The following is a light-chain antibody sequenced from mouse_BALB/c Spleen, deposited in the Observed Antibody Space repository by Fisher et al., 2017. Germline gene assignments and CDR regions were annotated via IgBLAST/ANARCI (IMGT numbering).Light chain of an antibody. V-gene: IGKV4-57-1*01. CDR1: SSVSY. CDR3: QQYSGYPLT. CDR2: STS. Sequence: DIVMTQSPAIMSASPGEKVTMTCRASSSVSYMHWFQQKPGTSPKLWIYSTSNLASGVPARFSGSGSGTSYSLTISSVEAEDAATYYCQQYSGYPLTFGAGTKLELK. J-gene: IGKJ5*01.